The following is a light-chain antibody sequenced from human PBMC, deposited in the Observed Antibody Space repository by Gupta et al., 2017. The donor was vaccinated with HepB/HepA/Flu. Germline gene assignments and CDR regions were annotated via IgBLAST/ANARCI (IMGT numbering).Light chain of an antibody. CDR3: QSYDSTLNGYV. V-gene: IGLV1-40*01. CDR1: SSDIEAHYD. Sequence: QSVLTQPPSVSGAPGQRVTISCTGGSSDIEAHYDVHWYQQVPGTAPKLLIYGNSNRPSGVPDRFSGSKSGTSASLAISGLQAEDEAHYYCQSYDSTLNGYVFGTGIEVTVL. CDR2: GNS. J-gene: IGLJ1*01.